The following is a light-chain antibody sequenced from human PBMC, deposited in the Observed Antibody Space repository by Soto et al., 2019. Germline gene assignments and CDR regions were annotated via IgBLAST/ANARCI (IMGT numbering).Light chain of an antibody. Sequence: EIALTQSPGTLSLSPGERATLSCLASQSFSSSYLAWYQQKPGQAPRLLIYETSSRATGIPDRFGGSGSQTDFTLTISRLEPEDFAVYYCQQYGTSPRTFGQGTKVDI. CDR1: QSFSSSY. CDR3: QQYGTSPRT. V-gene: IGKV3-20*01. J-gene: IGKJ1*01. CDR2: ETS.